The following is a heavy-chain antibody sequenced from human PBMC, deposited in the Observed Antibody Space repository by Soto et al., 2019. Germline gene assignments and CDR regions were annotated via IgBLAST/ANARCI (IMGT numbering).Heavy chain of an antibody. CDR1: GFTFSDYY. D-gene: IGHD3-9*01. CDR2: ISSSGSTI. J-gene: IGHJ4*02. V-gene: IGHV3-11*01. Sequence: GGSLRLSCAASGFTFSDYYMSWIRQAPGKGLEWVSYISSSGSTIYYADSVKGRFTISRDNAKNSLYLQMNSLRAEDTAMYYCARQGYFDWLLYSDYWGQGTLVTVSS. CDR3: ARQGYFDWLLYSDY.